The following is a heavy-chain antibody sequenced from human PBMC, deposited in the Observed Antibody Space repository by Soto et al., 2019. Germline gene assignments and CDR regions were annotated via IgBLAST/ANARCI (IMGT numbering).Heavy chain of an antibody. CDR1: GFTFSNFA. CDR3: GRDGGSVGTQYHLDY. J-gene: IGHJ4*02. CDR2: ISGSGGRT. Sequence: EVRLLESGGGLVQPGGSLRLSCAASGFTFSNFAMTWVRQAPGKGLEWVSGISGSGGRTYYADSVKGRFTISRNNSKNTVEVQRTHGRAENAAVYYGGRDGGSVGTQYHLDYWGQGTLVTVSS. D-gene: IGHD1-7*01. V-gene: IGHV3-23*01.